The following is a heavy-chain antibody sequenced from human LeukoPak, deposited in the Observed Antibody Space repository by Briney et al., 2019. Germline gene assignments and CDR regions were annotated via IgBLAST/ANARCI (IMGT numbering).Heavy chain of an antibody. D-gene: IGHD2-2*01. Sequence: GGSLRLSCAASGFTFSSYEMNWVRQAPGKGLEWVSYISSSATTIYYAGSVKGRFTISRDNAKNSLYLQMNSLRAEDTAVYYCAREGCSSTSCYDPWGQGTLVTVSS. V-gene: IGHV3-48*03. CDR3: AREGCSSTSCYDP. J-gene: IGHJ5*02. CDR2: ISSSATTI. CDR1: GFTFSSYE.